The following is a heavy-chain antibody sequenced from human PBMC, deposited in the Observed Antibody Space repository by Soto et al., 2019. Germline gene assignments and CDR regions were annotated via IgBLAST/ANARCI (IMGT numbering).Heavy chain of an antibody. CDR2: MNPNSGNT. J-gene: IGHJ6*02. CDR3: ARDSVDTAIVYYYYGMDV. D-gene: IGHD5-18*01. V-gene: IGHV1-8*01. Sequence: PSVKVSCKASGYTFTSYDINWVRQATGQGLEWMGWMNPNSGNTGYAQKFQGRVTMTRNTSISTAYMELRSLRSDDTAVYYCARDSVDTAIVYYYYGMDVWGQGTTVTVSS. CDR1: GYTFTSYD.